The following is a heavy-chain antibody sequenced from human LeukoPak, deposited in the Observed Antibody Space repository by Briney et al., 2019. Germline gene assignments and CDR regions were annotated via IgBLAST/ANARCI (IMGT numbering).Heavy chain of an antibody. CDR1: GFTFSGTW. CDR3: ARHVGISF. Sequence: PGGSLRLSCIASGFTFSGTWMTWVRQAPGKGLEWVANIREDGTDKNYVDSVKGRFTISRDNAQNSLFLQMSNLRDDDTAIYYCARHVGISFWGQGVLVTVSS. D-gene: IGHD1-26*01. J-gene: IGHJ4*02. V-gene: IGHV3-7*01. CDR2: IREDGTDK.